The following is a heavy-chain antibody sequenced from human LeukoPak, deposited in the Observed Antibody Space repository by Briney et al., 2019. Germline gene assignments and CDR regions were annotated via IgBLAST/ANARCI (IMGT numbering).Heavy chain of an antibody. Sequence: GGSLRLSCAASGFTFSSYWMSWVRQAPGKGLEWVANIKQDGSEKYYVDSVKGRFTISRDNAKNSLYLQMNSLRAEDTALYYCARATHYYESSGYDYWGQGTLVTVSS. D-gene: IGHD3-22*01. V-gene: IGHV3-7*03. J-gene: IGHJ4*02. CDR3: ARATHYYESSGYDY. CDR2: IKQDGSEK. CDR1: GFTFSSYW.